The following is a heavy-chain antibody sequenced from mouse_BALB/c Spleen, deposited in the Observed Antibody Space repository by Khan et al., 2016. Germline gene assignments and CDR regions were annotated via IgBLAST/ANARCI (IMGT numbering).Heavy chain of an antibody. CDR3: ARRDDYDGFAY. CDR1: GYTFTDYS. V-gene: IGHV9-2-1*01. J-gene: IGHJ3*01. D-gene: IGHD2-4*01. CDR2: INTETGEP. Sequence: QSQLVQSGPELKKPGETVKISCKASGYTFTDYSMHWVKQAPGKGLKWMGWINTETGEPTYADDFKGRFAFSLETSASTAYLQINNLKNEDTATCFCARRDDYDGFAYWGQGTLVTVSA.